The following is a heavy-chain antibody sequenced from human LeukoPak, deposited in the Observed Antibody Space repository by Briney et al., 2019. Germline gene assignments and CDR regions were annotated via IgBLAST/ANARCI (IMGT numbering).Heavy chain of an antibody. D-gene: IGHD3-10*01. J-gene: IGHJ5*02. CDR3: ARDLRYDYGSGSNNWFDP. V-gene: IGHV3-23*01. Sequence: GGSLRLSCAASGFSFSMYSMSWIRQAPGKGLEWVSVISDNGAVTFYGDSVKGRFTISRDNSKNTLYLQMSSLRVEDTAVYYCARDLRYDYGSGSNNWFDPWGQGTLVTVSS. CDR1: GFSFSMYS. CDR2: ISDNGAVT.